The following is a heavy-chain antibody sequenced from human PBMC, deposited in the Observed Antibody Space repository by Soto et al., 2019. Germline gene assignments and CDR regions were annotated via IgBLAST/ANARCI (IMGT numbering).Heavy chain of an antibody. CDR3: AKAANYYDSSGYYYYYYYGMDV. D-gene: IGHD3-22*01. Sequence: HPGGSLRLSCAASGFTFDDYAMHWVRQAPGKGLEWVSGISWNSGSIGYADSVKGRFTISRDNAKNSLYLQMNSLRAEDTALYYCAKAANYYDSSGYYYYYYYGMDVWGQGTTVTVSS. CDR2: ISWNSGSI. J-gene: IGHJ6*02. CDR1: GFTFDDYA. V-gene: IGHV3-9*01.